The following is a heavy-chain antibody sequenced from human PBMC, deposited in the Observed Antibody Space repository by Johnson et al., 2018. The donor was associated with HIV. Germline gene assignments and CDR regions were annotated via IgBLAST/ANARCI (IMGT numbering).Heavy chain of an antibody. CDR2: IKQDGSEK. CDR1: GFTFSSYW. J-gene: IGHJ3*02. D-gene: IGHD3-3*01. CDR3: ARDRGVFWNNDYKGDAFDI. Sequence: VQLVESGGALVKPGGSLRLSCAASGFTFSSYWMSWVRQAPGKGLEWVANIKQDGSEKYYVDSVKGRFTISRDNAKNSLYLQMNSLRAEDTAVYYRARDRGVFWNNDYKGDAFDIWGQGTMVTVSS. V-gene: IGHV3-7*03.